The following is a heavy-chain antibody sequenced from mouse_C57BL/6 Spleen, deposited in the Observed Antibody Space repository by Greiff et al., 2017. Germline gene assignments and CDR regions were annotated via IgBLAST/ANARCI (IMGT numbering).Heavy chain of an antibody. D-gene: IGHD3-2*02. J-gene: IGHJ3*01. CDR3: ARLDSSGYAY. CDR2: IAPNSGGT. V-gene: IGHV1-72*01. CDR1: GYTFTSYW. Sequence: QVQLQQPGAELVKPGASVKLSCKASGYTFTSYWMHWVKQRPGRGLEWIGRIAPNSGGTKYNEKFKGKATLTVDKPSSTAYMQLSSLTSEDSAVYYCARLDSSGYAYWGQGTLVTVSA.